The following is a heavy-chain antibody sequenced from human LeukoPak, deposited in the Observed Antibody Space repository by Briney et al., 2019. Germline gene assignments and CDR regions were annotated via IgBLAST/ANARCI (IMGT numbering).Heavy chain of an antibody. V-gene: IGHV1-69-2*01. Sequence: ATVKISSKVSGYTFTDYYMHWVQQAPGKGLEWMGLVDPEDGETIYAEKFQGRVAITADTSTDTAYMELSSLRSEDTAVYYCATDSLDCSGGSCYSRAYEYWGQGTLVTVSS. D-gene: IGHD2-15*01. CDR1: GYTFTDYY. CDR2: VDPEDGET. J-gene: IGHJ4*02. CDR3: ATDSLDCSGGSCYSRAYEY.